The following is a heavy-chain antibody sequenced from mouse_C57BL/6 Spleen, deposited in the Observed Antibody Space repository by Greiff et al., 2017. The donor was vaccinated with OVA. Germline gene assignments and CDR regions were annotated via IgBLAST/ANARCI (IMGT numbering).Heavy chain of an antibody. CDR2: IDPSDSYT. V-gene: IGHV1-50*01. CDR3: ARSDTY. CDR1: GYTFTSYW. J-gene: IGHJ2*01. Sequence: QVQLQQPGAELVKPGASVKLSCKASGYTFTSYWMQWVKQRPGQGLEWIGEIDPSDSYTNYNQKFKGKATLTVDTSSSTAYMQLSSLTSEASAVYYCARSDTYWGQGTTLTVSS.